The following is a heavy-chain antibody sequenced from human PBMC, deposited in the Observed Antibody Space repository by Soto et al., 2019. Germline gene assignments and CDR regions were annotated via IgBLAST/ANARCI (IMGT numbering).Heavy chain of an antibody. D-gene: IGHD3-10*01. CDR3: ARDLWGSGWFDP. Sequence: GESLSLSCAASGFTFSSYAMHWVRQAPGKGLEWVAVISYDGSNKYYADSVKGRFTISRDNSKNTLYLQMNSLRAEDTAVYYCARDLWGSGWFDPWGQGTLVTVSS. CDR2: ISYDGSNK. CDR1: GFTFSSYA. V-gene: IGHV3-30-3*01. J-gene: IGHJ5*02.